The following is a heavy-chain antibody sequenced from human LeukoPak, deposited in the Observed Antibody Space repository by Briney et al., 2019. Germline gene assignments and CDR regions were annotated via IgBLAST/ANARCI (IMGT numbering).Heavy chain of an antibody. CDR3: AGGNDAFDI. J-gene: IGHJ3*02. Sequence: SETLSLTCTVSGGSLRRSTYYWGWIRQPPGKGLEWIGSIYFGGSTYYNPSLKSRVTISVDTSKNQVSLKLSSVTAADTAVYYLAGGNDAFDIWGQGTMVTVSS. CDR1: GGSLRRSTYY. V-gene: IGHV4-39*01. CDR2: IYFGGST. D-gene: IGHD1-14*01.